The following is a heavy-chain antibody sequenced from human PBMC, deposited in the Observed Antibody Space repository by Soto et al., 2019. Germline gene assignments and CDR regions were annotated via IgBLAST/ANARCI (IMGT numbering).Heavy chain of an antibody. Sequence: PGGSLRLSCAASGFSFSGFTMHWVRQAPGKGLEWVAVVSFDGNKKYYADSVQGRFTISRDNSKNTLYLQVNSLIPEDTAVYYCARETLNGYYDDSSGYYQSRYFDYWGQGTLVTVSS. V-gene: IGHV3-30-3*01. J-gene: IGHJ4*02. CDR3: ARETLNGYYDDSSGYYQSRYFDY. CDR2: VSFDGNKK. D-gene: IGHD3-22*01. CDR1: GFSFSGFT.